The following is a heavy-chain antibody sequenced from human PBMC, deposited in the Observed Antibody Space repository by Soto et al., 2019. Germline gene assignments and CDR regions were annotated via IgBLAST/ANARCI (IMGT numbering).Heavy chain of an antibody. V-gene: IGHV1-18*01. CDR3: XXVDXYVXXTPQDV. CDR2: ISPYSGNT. J-gene: IGHJ6*02. Sequence: QVQLVQSGDEVRKPGSSVKVSCKASGYIFVNYGIAWVRQAPGQGLEWMGWISPYSGNTHYASKVQGRLTMTTDTXXXXXXXXXXXXXXXXXXXXXXXXVDXYVXXTPQDVWGQGTTVTVSS. CDR1: GYIFVNYG. D-gene: IGHD5-12*01.